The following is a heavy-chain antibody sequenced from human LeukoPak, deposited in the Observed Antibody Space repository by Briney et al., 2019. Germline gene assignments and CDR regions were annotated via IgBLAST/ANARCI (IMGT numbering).Heavy chain of an antibody. Sequence: GGSLRLSCAASGFTFSSYAMHWVRQAPGKGLEWVAVISYDGSNKYYADSVKGRFTISRDNSKNTLYLQMNSLKTEDTAVYYCADPTGLPEWGRGTLVTVSS. CDR2: ISYDGSNK. CDR1: GFTFSSYA. J-gene: IGHJ4*02. CDR3: ADPTGLPE. D-gene: IGHD2-8*02. V-gene: IGHV3-30-3*01.